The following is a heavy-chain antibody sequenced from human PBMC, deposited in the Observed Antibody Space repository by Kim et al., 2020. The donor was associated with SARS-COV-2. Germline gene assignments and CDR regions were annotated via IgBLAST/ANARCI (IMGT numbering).Heavy chain of an antibody. D-gene: IGHD3-10*01. Sequence: GGSLRLTCAASGFTFSSYAMSWVRQAPGKGLEWVSAISGSGGSTYYADSVKGRFTISRDNSKNTLYLQMNSLRAEDTAVYYCAKEWLWFGDYIGEFDPWGQGTLVTVSS. CDR2: ISGSGGST. CDR3: AKEWLWFGDYIGEFDP. V-gene: IGHV3-23*01. J-gene: IGHJ5*02. CDR1: GFTFSSYA.